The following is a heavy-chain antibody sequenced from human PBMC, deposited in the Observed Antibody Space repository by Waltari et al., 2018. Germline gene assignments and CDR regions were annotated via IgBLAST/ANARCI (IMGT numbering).Heavy chain of an antibody. V-gene: IGHV1-2*04. CDR2: INPNSGVT. CDR3: AKSATRVEAITGTHRFDP. CDR1: GYTFDDYY. J-gene: IGHJ5*01. Sequence: QVQLVQSGAEVKKPGASVKVSCEASGYTFDDYYLHWVRQAPGQGLEWMGWINPNSGVTFYAQKFQGWVTITRDTSISTAYMELHSLKSDDTAVYYCAKSATRVEAITGTHRFDPWGQGTLVTVSS. D-gene: IGHD5-12*01.